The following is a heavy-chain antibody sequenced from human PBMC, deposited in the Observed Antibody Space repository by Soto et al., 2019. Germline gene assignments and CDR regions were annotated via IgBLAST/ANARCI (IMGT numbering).Heavy chain of an antibody. CDR3: ARILYSSQRDGVDV. CDR2: ISGNSDAI. J-gene: IGHJ6*02. CDR1: GFTFSSYP. Sequence: GGSLRLSCAASGFTFSSYPMTWVRQAPGKGLEWVSSISGNSDAIFYADSVKGRFTISRDNSRTTLYLQMNSLGAEDMAIYYCARILYSSQRDGVDVWGQGTTVTVSS. V-gene: IGHV3-23*01. D-gene: IGHD2-8*01.